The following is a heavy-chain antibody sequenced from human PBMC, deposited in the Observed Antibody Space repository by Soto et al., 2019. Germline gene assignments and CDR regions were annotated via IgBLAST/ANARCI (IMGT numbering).Heavy chain of an antibody. CDR1: GYTFTSYD. CDR2: MNPNSGNT. V-gene: IGHV1-8*01. CDR3: ARAFPLSGTELRFLEWFSYVEAFDI. Sequence: ASVKVSCKASGYTFTSYDINWVRQATGQGLEWMGWMNPNSGNTGYAQKFQGRVTMTRNTSISTAYMELSSLRSEDTAVYYCARAFPLSGTELRFLEWFSYVEAFDIWGQGTMVTVSS. J-gene: IGHJ3*02. D-gene: IGHD3-3*01.